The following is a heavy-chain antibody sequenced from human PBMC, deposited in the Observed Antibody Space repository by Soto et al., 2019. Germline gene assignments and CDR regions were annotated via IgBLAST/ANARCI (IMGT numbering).Heavy chain of an antibody. J-gene: IGHJ4*02. CDR1: GFSVSNKD. Sequence: GGSLRLSCAASGFSVSNKDMTWVRQAPGKGLEWVSFIYSSGSTYYADSVKGRFTISRDNFKNTLYLQMNSLRAEDTAVYYCARGYSYTQPVFDYWGLGTLVTVS. V-gene: IGHV3-53*01. CDR3: ARGYSYTQPVFDY. CDR2: IYSSGST. D-gene: IGHD5-18*01.